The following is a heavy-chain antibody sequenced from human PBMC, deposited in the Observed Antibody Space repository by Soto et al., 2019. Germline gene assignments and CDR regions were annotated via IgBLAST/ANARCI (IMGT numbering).Heavy chain of an antibody. CDR1: GYTFTVYY. Sequence: ASVKVSCKASGYTFTVYYMHWVRQAPGQGLEWMGWINPNSGGTNYAQKFQGRVTMTRDTSISTAYMELSRLRSDDTAVYYCAREDWNYRYYGMDVCGQGTTVTVSS. J-gene: IGHJ6*02. CDR3: AREDWNYRYYGMDV. D-gene: IGHD1-7*01. CDR2: INPNSGGT. V-gene: IGHV1-2*02.